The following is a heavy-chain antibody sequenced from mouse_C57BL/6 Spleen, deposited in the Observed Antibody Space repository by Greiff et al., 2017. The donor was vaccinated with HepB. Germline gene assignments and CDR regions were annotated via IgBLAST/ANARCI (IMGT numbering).Heavy chain of an antibody. Sequence: QVHVKQPGAELVKPGASVKVSCKASGYTFTSYWMHWVKQRPGQGLEWIGRIHPSDSDTNYNQKFKGKATLTVDKSSSTAYMQLSSLTSEDSAVYYCAIGDYYGSSYNWYFDVWGTGTTVTVSS. CDR3: AIGDYYGSSYNWYFDV. D-gene: IGHD1-1*01. J-gene: IGHJ1*03. V-gene: IGHV1-74*01. CDR1: GYTFTSYW. CDR2: IHPSDSDT.